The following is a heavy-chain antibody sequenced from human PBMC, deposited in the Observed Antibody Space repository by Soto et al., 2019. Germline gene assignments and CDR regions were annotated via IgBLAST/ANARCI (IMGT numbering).Heavy chain of an antibody. D-gene: IGHD6-13*01. Sequence: PGGSLRLSCAVSGFTVSSNYMSWVRQAPGKGLEWVSVIYSGGSTYYADSVKGRFTISRDNSKNTLYLQMNSLRAEDTAVYYCARRQQLDYGMDVWGQGTTVTVSS. J-gene: IGHJ6*02. CDR2: IYSGGST. CDR1: GFTVSSNY. CDR3: ARRQQLDYGMDV. V-gene: IGHV3-53*01.